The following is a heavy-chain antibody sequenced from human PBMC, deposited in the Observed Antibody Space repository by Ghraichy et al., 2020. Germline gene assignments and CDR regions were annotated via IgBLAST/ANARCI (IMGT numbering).Heavy chain of an antibody. J-gene: IGHJ5*02. D-gene: IGHD3-3*01. V-gene: IGHV3-23*01. CDR1: GFTFSSYA. CDR3: AKSLERFLPNWFDP. Sequence: GGSLRLSCAAFGFTFSSYAMTWVRQAPGKGLEWVSGISGSGESTYYADSVKGRFTISRDNSKNTLYLQMNSLRAEDTAIYYCAKSLERFLPNWFDPWGQGTLVTVSS. CDR2: ISGSGEST.